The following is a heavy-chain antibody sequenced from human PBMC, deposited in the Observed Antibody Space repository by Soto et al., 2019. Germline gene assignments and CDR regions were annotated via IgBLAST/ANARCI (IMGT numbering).Heavy chain of an antibody. J-gene: IGHJ3*02. V-gene: IGHV3-30*18. CDR3: AKALVVVAATHAFDI. D-gene: IGHD2-15*01. Sequence: PGGSLRLSCAASGFTFSSYGMHWVRQAPGKGLEWVAVISYDGSNKYYADSVKGRFTISRDNCKNTLYLQMNSLRAEDTAVYYCAKALVVVAATHAFDIWGQGTMVTVS. CDR1: GFTFSSYG. CDR2: ISYDGSNK.